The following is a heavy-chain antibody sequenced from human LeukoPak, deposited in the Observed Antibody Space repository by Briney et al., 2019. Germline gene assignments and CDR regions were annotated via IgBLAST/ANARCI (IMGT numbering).Heavy chain of an antibody. CDR3: ARALAAAAGPRD. CDR1: GYTFTGYY. V-gene: IGHV1-2*06. CDR2: INPNSGGT. Sequence: ASVKVSCKASGYTFTGYYMHWVRQAPGQGLEWMGRINPNSGGTNYAQKFRGRVTMTRDTSISTAYMELSRLRSDDTAVYYCARALAAAAGPRDWGQGTLVTVSS. D-gene: IGHD6-13*01. J-gene: IGHJ4*02.